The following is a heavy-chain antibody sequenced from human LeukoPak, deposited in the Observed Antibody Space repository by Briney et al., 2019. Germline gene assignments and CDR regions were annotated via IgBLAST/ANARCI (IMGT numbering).Heavy chain of an antibody. CDR2: ISESGDAT. Sequence: RAGGSLRLSCAASGFTFSSYSMNWVRQAPGKGLEWLSGISESGDATFNIDSVKGRFTISRDNSKNTLYLQMDSLRAEDTAVYYCAKDPEFWGQGILVTVSS. CDR1: GFTFSSYS. J-gene: IGHJ4*02. CDR3: AKDPEF. V-gene: IGHV3-23*01. D-gene: IGHD3-10*01.